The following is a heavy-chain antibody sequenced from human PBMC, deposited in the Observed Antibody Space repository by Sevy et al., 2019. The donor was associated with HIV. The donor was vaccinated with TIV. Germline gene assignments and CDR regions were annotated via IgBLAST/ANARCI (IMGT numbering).Heavy chain of an antibody. V-gene: IGHV3-23*01. CDR3: ARDGVRFLEWLSDEYGMDV. Sequence: GGSLRLSCAASGFIFNSYVMTWVRQAPGKGLQWVSGISAGGGSIYYADSVKGRFTISRDNFRSTLYLEMNSLRGEDTAIYYCARDGVRFLEWLSDEYGMDVWGQGTTVTVSS. J-gene: IGHJ6*02. CDR2: ISAGGGSI. CDR1: GFIFNSYV. D-gene: IGHD3-3*01.